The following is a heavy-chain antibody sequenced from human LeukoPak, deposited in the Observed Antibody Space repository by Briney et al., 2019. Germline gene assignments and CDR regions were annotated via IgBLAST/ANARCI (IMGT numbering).Heavy chain of an antibody. V-gene: IGHV4-4*02. D-gene: IGHD5-24*01. CDR1: GGSISSSNW. CDR2: IYHSGST. Sequence: SETLSLTCAVSGGSISSSNWWSWVRQPPGKGLEWIGEIYHSGSTNYNPSLKSRVTISVDKSKNQFSLKLSSVTAADTAVYYCARFSVGRWDRAFDIWGQGTMVTVSS. J-gene: IGHJ3*02. CDR3: ARFSVGRWDRAFDI.